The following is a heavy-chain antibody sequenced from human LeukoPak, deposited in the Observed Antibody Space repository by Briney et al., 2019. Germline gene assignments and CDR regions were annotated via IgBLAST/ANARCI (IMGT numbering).Heavy chain of an antibody. J-gene: IGHJ5*02. V-gene: IGHV3-21*01. CDR3: ARDTVGYSSGWFDQ. CDR2: ISGSGSFI. CDR1: VFNFGSYS. Sequence: GGSLRLSCAIAVFNFGSYSMDWVRQAPGTGLEWVASISGSGSFIFYADSVKGRFTISRDNTKNSLYLQMNSLRGEDTAVYYCARDTVGYSSGWFDQWGQGTLVTVSS. D-gene: IGHD3-22*01.